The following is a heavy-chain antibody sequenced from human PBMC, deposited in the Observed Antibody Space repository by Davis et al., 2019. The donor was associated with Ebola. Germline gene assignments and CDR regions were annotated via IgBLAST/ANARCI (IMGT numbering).Heavy chain of an antibody. CDR3: ARGPYSYYFDY. CDR2: INHSGST. Sequence: SETLSLTCTVSGGSTSSSSYYWGWIREPPGKGLEWIGEINHSGSTNYNPSLKSRVTISVDTSKNQFSLKLSPVTAADTAVYYCARGPYSYYFDYWGQGTLVTVSS. CDR1: GGSTSSSSYY. V-gene: IGHV4-39*07. J-gene: IGHJ4*02. D-gene: IGHD2-15*01.